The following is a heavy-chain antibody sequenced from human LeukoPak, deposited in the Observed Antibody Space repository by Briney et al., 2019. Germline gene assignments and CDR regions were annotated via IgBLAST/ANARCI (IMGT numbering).Heavy chain of an antibody. V-gene: IGHV1-18*01. J-gene: IGHJ6*03. CDR2: ISAYNGNT. CDR1: GYTFTSYG. CDR3: ARMEVVVVAATYRDYYYYYMDV. D-gene: IGHD2-15*01. Sequence: VASVKVSCKASGYTFTSYGISWVRQAPGQGLEWMGWISAYNGNTNYAQQKLQGRVTMTTDTSTSKAYMELSSLRSEDTAVYYCARMEVVVVAATYRDYYYYYMDVWGKGTTVTISS.